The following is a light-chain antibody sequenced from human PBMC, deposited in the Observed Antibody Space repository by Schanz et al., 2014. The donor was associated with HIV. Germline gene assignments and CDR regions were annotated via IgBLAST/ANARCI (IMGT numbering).Light chain of an antibody. J-gene: IGLJ2*01. Sequence: QSVLTQPASVSGSPGQSITISCTGTSSDVGGYNYVSWYQQHPGKAPKLMIYDVSNRPSGVSNRFSGSKSGNTASLTISGLQAGDETEFYCSSYTSNNTVLFGGGTKLTVL. CDR2: DVS. V-gene: IGLV2-14*03. CDR1: SSDVGGYNY. CDR3: SSYTSNNTVL.